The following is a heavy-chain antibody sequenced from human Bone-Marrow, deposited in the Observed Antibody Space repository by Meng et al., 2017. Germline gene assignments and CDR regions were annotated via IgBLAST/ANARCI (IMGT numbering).Heavy chain of an antibody. D-gene: IGHD2-15*01. V-gene: IGHV1-8*01. CDR1: GYTFTSYD. Sequence: ASVKVSCKASGYTFTSYDINWVRQATGQGLEWMGWMNPNSGNTGYAQKFQGRVTMTRNTSISTAYVELSSLRSEDTAVYYCARRFGSGPFLGFDYWGQGTLVTVSS. J-gene: IGHJ4*02. CDR3: ARRFGSGPFLGFDY. CDR2: MNPNSGNT.